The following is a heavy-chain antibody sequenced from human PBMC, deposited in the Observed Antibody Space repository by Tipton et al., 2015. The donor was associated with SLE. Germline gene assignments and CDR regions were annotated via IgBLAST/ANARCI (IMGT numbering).Heavy chain of an antibody. V-gene: IGHV4-34*01. CDR1: GGSFSGYY. J-gene: IGHJ4*02. CDR2: INHSGST. CDR3: ARRRIGTPLGFDY. D-gene: IGHD6-13*01. Sequence: TLSLTCAVYGGSFSGYYWSWIRQPPGKGREWIGEINHSGSTNYNPSLKSRVTISVDTPKNQFSLKLSSVTAADTAVYYCARRRIGTPLGFDYWGQGTLVTASS.